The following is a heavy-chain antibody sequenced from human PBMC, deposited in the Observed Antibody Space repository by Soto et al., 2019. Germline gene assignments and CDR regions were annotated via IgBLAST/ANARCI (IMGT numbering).Heavy chain of an antibody. CDR3: AGDYCITSSCCDH. CDR1: GFTFSNYG. CDR2: IWYDGSKT. J-gene: IGHJ4*02. Sequence: GGSLRLSCTTSGFTFSNYGMHWVRQAPGKGLEWVAAIWYDGSKTYYADPVRGRVTISRDPSKKTVHLQMNSLTAGDTALYYCAGDYCITSSCCDHWGQGTMVTVS. D-gene: IGHD2-2*01. V-gene: IGHV3-33*01.